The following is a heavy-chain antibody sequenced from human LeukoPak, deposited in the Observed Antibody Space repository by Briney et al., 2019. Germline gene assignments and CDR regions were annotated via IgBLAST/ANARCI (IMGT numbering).Heavy chain of an antibody. CDR3: ARALVRGYPDC. V-gene: IGHV3-53*01. Sequence: PGGSLRLSCAASGFTVSSNYMSWVRQAPGKGLEWVSVIYSGGSTYYADSVKGRFTISRDNSKNTLYLQMNSLRAEDTAVYYCARALVRGYPDCWGQGTLVTVSS. CDR1: GFTVSSNY. J-gene: IGHJ4*02. CDR2: IYSGGST. D-gene: IGHD3-10*01.